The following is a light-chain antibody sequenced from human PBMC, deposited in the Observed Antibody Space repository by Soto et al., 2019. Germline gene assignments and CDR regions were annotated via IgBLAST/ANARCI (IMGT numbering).Light chain of an antibody. Sequence: DFQMTQSPSSLSASVGDRVTISCWASRDIAVHLAWYQQRPGKVPKLLIYSASTLQSGVPSRFSGSASGTDFALTITGLQPEDVATYYCQNYNDAPLTFGGGTKVEIK. J-gene: IGKJ4*01. CDR2: SAS. V-gene: IGKV1-27*01. CDR1: RDIAVH. CDR3: QNYNDAPLT.